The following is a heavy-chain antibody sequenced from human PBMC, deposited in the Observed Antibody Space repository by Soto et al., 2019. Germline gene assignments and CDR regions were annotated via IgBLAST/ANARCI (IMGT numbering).Heavy chain of an antibody. CDR1: GFTVSTYN. Sequence: EVHLVESGGGLMQPGGSLRLSCAASGFTVSTYNMIWVRQAPVKGLEWVSVTYSGGSTQYADSVKGRFTVSRGNSKNTLYLQMSSLRDEDTAVYYCARKLSGAVQGWAYGMDVWGRGTTVTVSS. J-gene: IGHJ6*02. D-gene: IGHD1-26*01. CDR3: ARKLSGAVQGWAYGMDV. V-gene: IGHV3-53*02. CDR2: TYSGGST.